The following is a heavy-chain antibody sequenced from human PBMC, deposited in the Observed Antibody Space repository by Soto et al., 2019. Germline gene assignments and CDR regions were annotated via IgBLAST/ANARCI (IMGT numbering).Heavy chain of an antibody. CDR3: ARDHRAFWSGYPNYYYYGMDV. D-gene: IGHD3-3*01. CDR1: GFTFSSYS. CDR2: ISSSSSTI. J-gene: IGHJ6*02. V-gene: IGHV3-48*02. Sequence: GGSLRLSCAASGFTFSSYSMNWVRQAPGKGLEWVSYISSSSSTIYYADSVKGRFTISRDNAKNSLYLQMNSLRDEDTAVYYCARDHRAFWSGYPNYYYYGMDVWGQGTTVTVSS.